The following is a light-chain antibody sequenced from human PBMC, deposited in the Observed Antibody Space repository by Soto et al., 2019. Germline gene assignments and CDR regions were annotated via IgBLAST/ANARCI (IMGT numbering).Light chain of an antibody. CDR1: SRDVGNYNY. V-gene: IGLV2-14*01. Sequence: QSVLSQPASVSGSPGQSITISCTVTSRDVGNYNYVSWYQQDPGKAPKLIIYEVSNRPSGVSSRFSGSKSDNTASLTISGLQAEDEADYYCSSYTSTSTLYVFGTGTKVTVL. CDR3: SSYTSTSTLYV. J-gene: IGLJ1*01. CDR2: EVS.